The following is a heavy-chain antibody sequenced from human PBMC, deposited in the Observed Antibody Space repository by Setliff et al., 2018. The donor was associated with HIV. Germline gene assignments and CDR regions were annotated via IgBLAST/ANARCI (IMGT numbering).Heavy chain of an antibody. CDR3: ARHLYGGYTGGFDY. J-gene: IGHJ4*02. Sequence: PSETLSLTCTVSGGSISSSSYHWGWIRQPPGKGLEWIGSIYYSGSTYYNPSLKSRVTISVDTSKNQFSLKLSSVTAADTAVYYCARHLYGGYTGGFDYWGQGTLVTVS. D-gene: IGHD5-12*01. CDR2: IYYSGST. V-gene: IGHV4-39*01. CDR1: GGSISSSSYH.